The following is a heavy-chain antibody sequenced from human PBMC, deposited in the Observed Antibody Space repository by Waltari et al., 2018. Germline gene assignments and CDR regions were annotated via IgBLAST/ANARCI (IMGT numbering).Heavy chain of an antibody. CDR1: GIALRATH. CDR2: MYPPGSA. J-gene: IGHJ4*02. V-gene: IGHV3-66*02. D-gene: IGHD5-18*01. CDR3: ATARDEHTAMVYFDN. Sequence: EVKLVESGGGLVHPGGSLRLSCVASGIALRATHSSWVRQAPGKGLEWVSIMYPPGSAYNADSVEGRFTISRDISKNMVHLQMNRLRLEDSATYYCATARDEHTAMVYFDNWGQGTLVSVSS.